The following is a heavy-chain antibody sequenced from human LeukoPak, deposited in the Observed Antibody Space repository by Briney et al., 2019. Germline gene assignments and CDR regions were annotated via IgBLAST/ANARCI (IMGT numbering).Heavy chain of an antibody. CDR1: GYTFTGYY. V-gene: IGHV1-8*02. D-gene: IGHD2-2*01. J-gene: IGHJ4*02. CDR3: ARGRGTVSTSGDY. CDR2: MNPNSGNT. Sequence: ASVKVSCKASGYTFTGYYMHWVRQATGQGLEWMGWMNPNSGNTGYAQKFQGRVTMTRNTSISTAYMELSSLRSEDTAVYYCARGRGTVSTSGDYWGQGTLVTVSS.